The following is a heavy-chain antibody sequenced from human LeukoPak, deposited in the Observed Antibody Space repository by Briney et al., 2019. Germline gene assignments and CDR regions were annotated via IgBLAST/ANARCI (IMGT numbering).Heavy chain of an antibody. CDR3: ARAGPHSHNSFDY. J-gene: IGHJ4*02. CDR1: GFSFGSYA. CDR2: INGNGGST. D-gene: IGHD1-1*01. Sequence: PGGSLRLSCAGSGFSFGSYAMTWVRQAPGKGLEWVSSINGNGGSTYYADSVKGRLTISRDNSKNTLYLQMNSLRAEDTAVYYCARAGPHSHNSFDYWGQGTLVTVSS. V-gene: IGHV3-23*01.